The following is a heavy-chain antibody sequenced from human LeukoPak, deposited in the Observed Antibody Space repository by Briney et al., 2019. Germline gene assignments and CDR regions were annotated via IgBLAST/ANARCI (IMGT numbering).Heavy chain of an antibody. J-gene: IGHJ4*02. CDR3: ARGRVVVVAPIDY. Sequence: PGGSLRLSCAASGFTFSNFALSWVRQAPGKGLEWVSTISGSGGNTYYADSVKGRFTISRDNSKNTLYLQMNSLRAEDTAVYYCARGRVVVVAPIDYWGQGTLVAVSS. CDR2: ISGSGGNT. D-gene: IGHD2-15*01. V-gene: IGHV3-23*01. CDR1: GFTFSNFA.